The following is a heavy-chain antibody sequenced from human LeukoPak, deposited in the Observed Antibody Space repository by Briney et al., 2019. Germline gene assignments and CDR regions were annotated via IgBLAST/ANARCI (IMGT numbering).Heavy chain of an antibody. Sequence: PSETLSLTCTVSGGSIIGSYWTWIRQSPGGGLEYIGYIYNTVDVNYSPSLKSRVTISIDMSRSQFSLRLKSVTAADTAIYYCAGSRNYDSTGYNPTYYFDSWGQGALVTVSS. CDR2: IYNTVDV. CDR3: AGSRNYDSTGYNPTYYFDS. CDR1: GGSIIGSY. D-gene: IGHD3-22*01. V-gene: IGHV4-59*01. J-gene: IGHJ4*02.